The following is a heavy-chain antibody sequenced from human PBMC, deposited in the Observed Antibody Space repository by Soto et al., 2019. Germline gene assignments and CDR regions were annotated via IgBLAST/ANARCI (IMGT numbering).Heavy chain of an antibody. Sequence: ASVKVSCKASGYTFTSYYMHWVRQAPGQGLEWMGWINPNSGGTNYAQKFQGRVTMTRDTSISTAYMELSRLRSDDTAVYYCARDMDSSGWYSKYFDYWGQGTLVTVSS. D-gene: IGHD6-19*01. CDR1: GYTFTSYY. J-gene: IGHJ4*02. CDR2: INPNSGGT. V-gene: IGHV1-2*02. CDR3: ARDMDSSGWYSKYFDY.